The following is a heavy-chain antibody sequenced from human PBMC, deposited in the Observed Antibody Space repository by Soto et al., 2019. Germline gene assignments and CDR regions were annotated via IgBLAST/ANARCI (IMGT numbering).Heavy chain of an antibody. CDR3: ARDSGYSYYYYYGMDV. V-gene: IGHV1-18*01. J-gene: IGHJ6*02. CDR1: GGTFSSYT. Sequence: ASVKVSCKASGGTFSSYTISWVRQAPGQGLEWMGWISAYNGNTNYAQKLQGRVTMTTDTSTSTAYMELRSLRSDDTAVYYCARDSGYSYYYYYGMDVWGQGTTVTVSS. CDR2: ISAYNGNT. D-gene: IGHD3-22*01.